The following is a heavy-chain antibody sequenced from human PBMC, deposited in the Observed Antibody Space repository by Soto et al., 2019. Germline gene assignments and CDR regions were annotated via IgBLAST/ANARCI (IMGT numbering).Heavy chain of an antibody. D-gene: IGHD3-10*01. CDR3: AGEVGRWWAWGVTHRPSLKF. V-gene: IGHV3-48*01. J-gene: IGHJ4*02. CDR1: GFTFDTYN. CDR2: ISRRSSTI. Sequence: EVQLVESGGGLVQPGGSLRLSCAASGFTFDTYNMNWVRQVPGKGLEWISYISRRSSTIYYADSVKGRFTISRDSGKNTLCVQMKNTRADDTGRYYCAGEVGRWWAWGVTHRPSLKFWGQGSLVTVSS.